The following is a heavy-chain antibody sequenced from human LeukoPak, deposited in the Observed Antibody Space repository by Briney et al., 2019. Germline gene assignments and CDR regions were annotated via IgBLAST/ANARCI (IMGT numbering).Heavy chain of an antibody. D-gene: IGHD3-10*01. J-gene: IGHJ3*02. V-gene: IGHV3-53*04. CDR1: GFSVSSNY. CDR3: ASQYYYGSGSKSRDAFDI. Sequence: GGSLRLSCAASGFSVSSNYMSWVRQAPGKGLAWVSVIYSGGDTYYADSVKGRFTISRHNSKNTLYLQMNNLRVEDTAVYYCASQYYYGSGSKSRDAFDIWGQGTMVTVSS. CDR2: IYSGGDT.